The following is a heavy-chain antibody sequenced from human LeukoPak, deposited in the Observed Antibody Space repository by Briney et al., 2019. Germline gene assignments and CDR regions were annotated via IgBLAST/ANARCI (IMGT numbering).Heavy chain of an antibody. CDR2: VYYSGST. CDR3: AREANSPPARYWYFDL. D-gene: IGHD2-21*01. V-gene: IGHV4-59*01. CDR1: GGSFSSYY. J-gene: IGHJ2*01. Sequence: PSETLSLTCTVSGGSFSSYYWSWMRQSPGKGLEWIGYVYYSGSTNYNPALKSRVTISLDTSENQFSLKLSSVTAADTAVYYCAREANSPPARYWYFDLWGRGTQVTVSS.